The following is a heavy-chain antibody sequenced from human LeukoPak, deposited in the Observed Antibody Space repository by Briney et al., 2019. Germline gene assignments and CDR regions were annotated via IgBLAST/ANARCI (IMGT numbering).Heavy chain of an antibody. CDR2: ITGSSSYI. J-gene: IGHJ4*02. CDR1: GFTFSSYS. CDR3: ARGLGSGWYSPDY. V-gene: IGHV3-21*01. D-gene: IGHD6-13*01. Sequence: GGSLRLSCAASGFTFSSYSMNWVRQAPGKGLEWVSSITGSSSYIYYADLVKGRFTISRDNAKNSLYLQINSLRAEDTAVYYCARGLGSGWYSPDYWGQGTLVTVSS.